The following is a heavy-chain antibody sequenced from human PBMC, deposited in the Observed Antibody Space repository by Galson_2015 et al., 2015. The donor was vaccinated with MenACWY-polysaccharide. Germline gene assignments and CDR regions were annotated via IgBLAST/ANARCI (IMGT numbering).Heavy chain of an antibody. CDR3: AKGGREVDHRLDP. CDR1: GFTFSSYV. Sequence: SLRLSCAVSGFTFSSYVMSWVRQAPGRGLEWVSSITDSGSSTYYVDSVKGRFTISRDNSKNTLFLQMNSLRADDTAVYYCAKGGREVDHRLDPWGQGTLVTVSS. CDR2: ITDSGSST. V-gene: IGHV3-23*01. D-gene: IGHD1-14*01. J-gene: IGHJ5*02.